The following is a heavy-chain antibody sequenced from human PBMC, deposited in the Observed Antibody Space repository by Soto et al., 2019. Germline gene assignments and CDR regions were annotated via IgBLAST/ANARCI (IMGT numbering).Heavy chain of an antibody. D-gene: IGHD6-13*01. V-gene: IGHV5-51*01. J-gene: IGHJ4*02. CDR3: ARHWEAIASTGPAGY. CDR2: IYPGDSDT. CDR1: GYSFTSYW. Sequence: GASLKISCKVSGYSFTSYWIGWVRQKAGKGLEWMGIIYPGDSDTRYSPSFHGQVIISSDKSISTAYLQWSSLKASDTAVYYCARHWEAIASTGPAGYWGQGTLVTVSS.